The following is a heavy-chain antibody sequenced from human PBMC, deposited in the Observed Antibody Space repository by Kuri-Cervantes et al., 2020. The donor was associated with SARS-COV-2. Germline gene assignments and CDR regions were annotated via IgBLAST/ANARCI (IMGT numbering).Heavy chain of an antibody. J-gene: IGHJ4*02. CDR2: MNPNSGNT. D-gene: IGHD6-13*01. CDR1: GYTFTSYD. CDR3: AKRAGIYSYSSSWFDY. Sequence: ASVKVSCKASGYTFTSYDINWVRQATGQGLEWMGWMNPNSGNTGYAQKFQGRVTITRNTSISTAYMELSSLRSEDTAVYYCAKRAGIYSYSSSWFDYWGQGTLVTVSS. V-gene: IGHV1-8*03.